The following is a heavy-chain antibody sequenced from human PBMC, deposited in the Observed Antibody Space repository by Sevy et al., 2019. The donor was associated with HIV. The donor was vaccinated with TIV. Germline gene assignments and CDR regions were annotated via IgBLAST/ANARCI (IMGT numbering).Heavy chain of an antibody. V-gene: IGHV3-23*01. CDR2: ISGSGGST. J-gene: IGHJ4*02. CDR3: AKVVLPHYFDY. Sequence: GGSLRLSCAASGFTFSSYDMSWVRQAPGKGLEWVSAISGSGGSTYYADSVKGRFTISRDNSKNTLYLQMNSLRAEDSAVYYCAKVVLPHYFDYWGQGTLVTVSS. CDR1: GFTFSSYD.